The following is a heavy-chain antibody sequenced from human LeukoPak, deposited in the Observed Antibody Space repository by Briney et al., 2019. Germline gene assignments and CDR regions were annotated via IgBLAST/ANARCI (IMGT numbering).Heavy chain of an antibody. CDR3: ARAGGSTVTTLNYYYYYYYYMDV. CDR2: INHSGSS. Sequence: SSETLSLTCAVYGGSFSGYYWSWTRQPPGKGLEWIGEINHSGSSNYSPSLKSRVTISVDTSKNQFSLKLSSVTAADTAVYYCARAGGSTVTTLNYYYYYYYYMDVWGKGTTVTVSS. V-gene: IGHV4-34*01. J-gene: IGHJ6*03. CDR1: GGSFSGYY. D-gene: IGHD4-17*01.